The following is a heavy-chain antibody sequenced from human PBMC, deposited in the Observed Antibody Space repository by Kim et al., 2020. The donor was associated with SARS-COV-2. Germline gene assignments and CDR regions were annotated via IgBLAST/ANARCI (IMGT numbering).Heavy chain of an antibody. J-gene: IGHJ6*02. V-gene: IGHV4-59*13. Sequence: SETLSLTCTVSGGSISGDYWSWIRQTPGKGLEYLGYIYHTGSTTYNPSLKSRLTVSVDTSKNEFSLKLESVTAEDTATYYCARAPKHSYSPSAIDVWGQGTTVTVSS. CDR3: ARAPKHSYSPSAIDV. CDR1: GGSISGDY. D-gene: IGHD3-16*01. CDR2: IYHTGST.